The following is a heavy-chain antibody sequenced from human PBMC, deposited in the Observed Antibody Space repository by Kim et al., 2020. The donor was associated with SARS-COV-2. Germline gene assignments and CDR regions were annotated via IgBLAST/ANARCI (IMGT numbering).Heavy chain of an antibody. CDR1: GYTFTSYY. CDR3: ASGPNSSSWYRRYYYGMDV. Sequence: ASVKVSCKASGYTFTSYYMHWVRQAPGQGLEWKGIINPSGGSTSYAQKFQGRVTMTRDTSTSTVYMELSSLRSEDTAVYYCASGPNSSSWYRRYYYGMDVWGQGTTVTVSS. J-gene: IGHJ6*02. V-gene: IGHV1-46*01. D-gene: IGHD6-13*01. CDR2: INPSGGST.